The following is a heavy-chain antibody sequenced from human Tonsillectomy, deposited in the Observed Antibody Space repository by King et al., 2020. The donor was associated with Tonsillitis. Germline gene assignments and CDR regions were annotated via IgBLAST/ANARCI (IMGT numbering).Heavy chain of an antibody. Sequence: QLQESGSGLVQPSQTLSLTCAVSGDSISSGGYSWSWIRQPPGKGLEWIGYIYHSGSTYYNPSLKSRVTISLDRSKNQFSLKLSSVTAADTAVYYCARGDIVVVPAAVLSVWFDPWGQGTLVTVSS. V-gene: IGHV4-30-2*01. J-gene: IGHJ5*02. CDR3: ARGDIVVVPAAVLSVWFDP. CDR1: GDSISSGGYS. D-gene: IGHD2-2*01. CDR2: IYHSGST.